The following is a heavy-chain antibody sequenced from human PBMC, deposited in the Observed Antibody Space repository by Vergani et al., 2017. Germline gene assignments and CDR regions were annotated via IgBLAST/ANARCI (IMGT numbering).Heavy chain of an antibody. J-gene: IGHJ3*02. V-gene: IGHV4-31*03. Sequence: QVQLQESGPGLVKPSQTLSLTCTVSGGSISSGGYYWSWIRQHPGKGLEWIGYIYYSGSTYSNPSLKRRVTISVDTSKNQFSLKLSSVTAADTAVYYCAREPLSHVVVTVSRNAFDIWGQGTMVTVSS. CDR2: IYYSGST. CDR3: AREPLSHVVVTVSRNAFDI. D-gene: IGHD2-21*02. CDR1: GGSISSGGYY.